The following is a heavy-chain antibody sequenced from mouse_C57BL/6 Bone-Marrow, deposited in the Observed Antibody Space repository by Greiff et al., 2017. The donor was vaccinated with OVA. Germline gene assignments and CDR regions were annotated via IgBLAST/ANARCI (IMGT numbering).Heavy chain of an antibody. D-gene: IGHD3-3*01. CDR2: IYPSDSET. CDR3: ARGGLGLFAY. Sequence: QVQLKQPGAELVRPGSSVKLSCKASGYTFTSYWMDWVKQRPGQGLEWIGNIYPSDSETHYNQKFKDKATLTVDKSSSTAYMQLSSLTSEDSAVYYCARGGLGLFAYWGQGTLVTVSA. J-gene: IGHJ3*01. V-gene: IGHV1-61*01. CDR1: GYTFTSYW.